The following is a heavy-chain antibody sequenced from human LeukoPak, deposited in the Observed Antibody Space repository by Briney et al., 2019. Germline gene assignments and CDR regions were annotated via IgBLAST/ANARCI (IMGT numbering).Heavy chain of an antibody. J-gene: IGHJ4*02. CDR3: ARDESECGGDCYIDY. V-gene: IGHV1-2*02. Sequence: ASVKVSCKASGYTFTGYYMHWVRQAPGPGLEWMGWINPNSGGTNYAQKFQGRVTMTRDTSISTAYMELSRLRSDDTAVYYCARDESECGGDCYIDYWGQGTLVTVSS. D-gene: IGHD2-21*02. CDR1: GYTFTGYY. CDR2: INPNSGGT.